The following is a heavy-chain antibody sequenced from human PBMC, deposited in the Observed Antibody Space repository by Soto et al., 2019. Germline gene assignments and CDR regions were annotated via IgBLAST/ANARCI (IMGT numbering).Heavy chain of an antibody. D-gene: IGHD2-2*01. CDR2: IYYTGKT. CDR3: GRDLTSNANCIDP. J-gene: IGHJ5*02. V-gene: IGHV4-30-4*01. CDR1: GDYIHVGGYY. Sequence: QVQLQESGPGLVKPSQTLSLTCSVSGDYIHVGGYYWTRIRQRPGKGLEWMGYIYYTGKTYYNPSLESRLTMSVDRSKNQFSLRLTSVTAADTAVYFCGRDLTSNANCIDPWGQGTLVTVSS.